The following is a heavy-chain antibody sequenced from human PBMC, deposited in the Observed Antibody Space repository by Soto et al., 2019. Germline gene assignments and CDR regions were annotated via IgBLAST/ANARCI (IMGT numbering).Heavy chain of an antibody. D-gene: IGHD3-22*01. CDR3: GRGEPRYEGGVYNCGADY. CDR2: IIPLFGAA. CDR1: GGIFSSYV. J-gene: IGHJ4*02. V-gene: IGHV1-69*01. Sequence: QVQLVQSGAEVKKPGSSVKVSCKASGGIFSSYVISWVRQAPGQGLEWMGGIIPLFGAANYASKFQGRVTISAEAATTTIYVDVIGLDSEDTAVYYGGRGEPRYEGGVYNCGADYWGQEPLVTVSS.